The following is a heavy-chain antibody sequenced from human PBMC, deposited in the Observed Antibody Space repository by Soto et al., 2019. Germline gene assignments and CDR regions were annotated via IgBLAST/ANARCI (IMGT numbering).Heavy chain of an antibody. CDR2: IYYSGST. Sequence: SETLSLTCIVSGGSISSYYWSWIRQPPGKGLEWIGYIYYSGSTNYNPSLKSRVTISVDTSKNQFSLKLSSVTAADTAVYYCARSGYLYYFDYWGQGTLVTVSS. D-gene: IGHD3-9*01. J-gene: IGHJ4*02. CDR1: GGSISSYY. V-gene: IGHV4-59*01. CDR3: ARSGYLYYFDY.